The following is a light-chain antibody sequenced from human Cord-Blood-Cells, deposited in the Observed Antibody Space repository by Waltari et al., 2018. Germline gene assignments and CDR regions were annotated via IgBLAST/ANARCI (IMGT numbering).Light chain of an antibody. CDR1: QSISSY. V-gene: IGKV1-39*01. J-gene: IGKJ1*01. CDR2: AAS. Sequence: DIQMTQSPSSLSASVGDRVTITCRASQSISSYLNWYQQKPGKAPKLLIYAASNLQSGVPPSFSGSGSGTDFTLTSSSLQPEDFATDFCQQSYSTPRTFGQGTNGEIK. CDR3: QQSYSTPRT.